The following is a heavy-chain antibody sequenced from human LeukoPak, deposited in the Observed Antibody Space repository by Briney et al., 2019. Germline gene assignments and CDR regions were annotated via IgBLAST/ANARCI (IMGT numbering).Heavy chain of an antibody. CDR3: ARVEYCTKGFCTIYDL. Sequence: ASLKVSCKASGYTFTGPYIHWMRQAPGQGLEWMGWINPNSGATKYAQKFQGRVTVTRDTSTSTAYMELSGLRADDTAAYYCARVEYCTKGFCTIYDLWGQETLVTFSS. CDR2: INPNSGAT. D-gene: IGHD2-8*01. CDR1: GYTFTGPY. J-gene: IGHJ4*02. V-gene: IGHV1-2*02.